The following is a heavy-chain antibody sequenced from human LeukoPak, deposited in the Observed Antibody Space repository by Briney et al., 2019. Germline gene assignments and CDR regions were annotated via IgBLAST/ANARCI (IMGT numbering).Heavy chain of an antibody. CDR1: GFTFSSYS. CDR3: ARDYGGYGRGWFDP. Sequence: PGGSLRLSCAASGFTFSSYSMNWVRQAPGKGLEWVSSISSSSSYIYYADSVKGRFTISRDNAKNSLYLQMNSLRAEDTAVYYCARDYGGYGRGWFDPWGQGTLVTVSS. D-gene: IGHD4-17*01. J-gene: IGHJ5*02. V-gene: IGHV3-21*01. CDR2: ISSSSSYI.